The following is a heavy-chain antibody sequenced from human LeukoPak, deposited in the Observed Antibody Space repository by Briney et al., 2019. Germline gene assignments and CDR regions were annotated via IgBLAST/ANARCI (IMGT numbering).Heavy chain of an antibody. D-gene: IGHD4-23*01. Sequence: GGSLRLSCAASGFTFRRYAMSWVRQAPGKGLEWVANIKEDESEKHYVDSVKGRFTISRDTAKNSLFLQLTSLRPDDTAVYYCAVGYGGYSGQGILVTVSS. CDR3: AVGYGGY. J-gene: IGHJ4*02. CDR2: IKEDESEK. V-gene: IGHV3-7*05. CDR1: GFTFRRYA.